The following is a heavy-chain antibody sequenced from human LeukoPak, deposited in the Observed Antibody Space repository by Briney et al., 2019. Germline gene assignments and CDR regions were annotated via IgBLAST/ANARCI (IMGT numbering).Heavy chain of an antibody. J-gene: IGHJ4*02. V-gene: IGHV3-23*01. CDR3: AKALFYTSGSDFDY. CDR1: GFTFSSYA. CDR2: IFSSGGST. Sequence: GSLRLSCAASGFTFSSYAMSWVRQAPGKGLEWVSVIFSSGGSTYYADSVKGRFTISRDNSKNTLYLQMNSLRAEDTAVYYCAKALFYTSGSDFDYWGQGTLVTVSS. D-gene: IGHD6-19*01.